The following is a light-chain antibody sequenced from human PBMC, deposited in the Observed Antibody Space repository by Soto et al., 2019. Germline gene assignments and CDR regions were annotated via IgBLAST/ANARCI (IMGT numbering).Light chain of an antibody. CDR3: AAWHDSLDGYV. V-gene: IGLV1-44*01. Sequence: QSVLTQPPSASGIPGQRVTISCSGSRSNIGSNNVNWYQQLPGTAPRLLTFNNHLRPSGVPDRFSGSKSGTSASLAISGLQSEDEGDYYCAAWHDSLDGYVFGTGTKLTVL. CDR1: RSNIGSNN. J-gene: IGLJ1*01. CDR2: NNH.